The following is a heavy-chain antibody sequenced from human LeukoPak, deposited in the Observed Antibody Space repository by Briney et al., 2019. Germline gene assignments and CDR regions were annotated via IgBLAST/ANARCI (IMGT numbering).Heavy chain of an antibody. J-gene: IGHJ5*02. CDR2: IKQDGSEK. CDR3: AREGSITIFGVVRANWFDP. Sequence: PGGSLRLSCAASGFTFSSYWMSWVRQAPGKGLEWVANIKQDGSEKYYVDSVKGRFTISRDNAKNSLYLQMNSLRAEDTAVYYCAREGSITIFGVVRANWFDPWGQGTLVTVSS. D-gene: IGHD3-3*01. V-gene: IGHV3-7*01. CDR1: GFTFSSYW.